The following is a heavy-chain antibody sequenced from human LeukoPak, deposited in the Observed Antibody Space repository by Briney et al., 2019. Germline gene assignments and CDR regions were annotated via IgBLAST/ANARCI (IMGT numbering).Heavy chain of an antibody. Sequence: GGSLRLSCAASGFTFSSYSMNWVRQAPGKGLEWVSYISSSSSTIYYADSVKGRCTISRDNAKNSLYLQMNSLRAEDTAVYYCARDVGQGGSTSWFFAFDIWGQGTMVTVSS. V-gene: IGHV3-48*01. D-gene: IGHD2-2*01. J-gene: IGHJ3*02. CDR3: ARDVGQGGSTSWFFAFDI. CDR1: GFTFSSYS. CDR2: ISSSSSTI.